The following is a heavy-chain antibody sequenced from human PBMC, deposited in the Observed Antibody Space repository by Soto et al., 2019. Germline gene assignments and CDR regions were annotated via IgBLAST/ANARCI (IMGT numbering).Heavy chain of an antibody. J-gene: IGHJ5*02. D-gene: IGHD3-9*01. Sequence: SETLSLTCTVSGGSISSSSYYWGWIRQPPGKGLEWIGSIYYSGSTYYNPSLKSRVTISVDTSKNQFSLKLTSVTAADTAVYYCARSLTGYLINWFDPWGQGTLVTVSS. CDR2: IYYSGST. V-gene: IGHV4-39*01. CDR3: ARSLTGYLINWFDP. CDR1: GGSISSSSYY.